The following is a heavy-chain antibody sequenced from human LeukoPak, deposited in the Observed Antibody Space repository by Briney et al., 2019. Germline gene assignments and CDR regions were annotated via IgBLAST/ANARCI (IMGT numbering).Heavy chain of an antibody. D-gene: IGHD3-10*01. CDR2: IYYSGST. V-gene: IGHV4-39*01. Sequence: SETLSLTCIVSGGSISSISSNNYHWGWIRQPPGKGLEWIGSIYYSGSTYYNPSLKSRVTISVDTSKNQFSLKLSSVTAADTAVYYCARGRAPDYWGQGTLVTVSS. CDR3: ARGRAPDY. CDR1: GGSISSISSNNYH. J-gene: IGHJ4*02.